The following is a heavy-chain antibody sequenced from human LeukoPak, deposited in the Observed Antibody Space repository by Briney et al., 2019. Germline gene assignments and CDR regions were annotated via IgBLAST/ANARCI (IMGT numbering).Heavy chain of an antibody. D-gene: IGHD3-16*01. J-gene: IGHJ3*02. CDR3: ARDRLRGAFDI. CDR1: GFTFSSYA. CDR2: ISYDGSNK. Sequence: PGRSLRLSCAASGFTFSSYAMHWVRQAPGKGLEWVAVISYDGSNKYYADSVKGRFTISRDNSKNTLYLQMNSLRAEDTAVYYCARDRLRGAFDIWGQGTMVTVSS. V-gene: IGHV3-30-3*01.